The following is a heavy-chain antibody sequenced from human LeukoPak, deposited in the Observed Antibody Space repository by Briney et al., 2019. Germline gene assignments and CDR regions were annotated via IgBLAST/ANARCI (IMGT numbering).Heavy chain of an antibody. Sequence: ASVKVSCKASGYTFTGYYMHWVRQAPGQGLEWVGWINPNSGGTNYAQKFQGWVTMTRDTSISTAYMELSSLRSEDTAVYYCARGNPGMVRGRESNAFDIWGQGTMVTVSS. CDR1: GYTFTGYY. CDR3: ARGNPGMVRGRESNAFDI. CDR2: INPNSGGT. J-gene: IGHJ3*02. V-gene: IGHV1-2*04. D-gene: IGHD3-10*01.